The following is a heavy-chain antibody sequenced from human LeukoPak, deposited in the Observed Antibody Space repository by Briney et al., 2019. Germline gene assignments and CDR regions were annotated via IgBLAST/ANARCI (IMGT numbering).Heavy chain of an antibody. CDR3: ARGHGVVAASDDAFDI. J-gene: IGHJ3*02. CDR1: GFTFSSYS. D-gene: IGHD2-2*01. Sequence: GGSLRLSCAASGFTFSSYSMNWVRQAPGKGLEWVSSIKGRFTISRDNAKKSLYLQMNSLRAEDTAVYYCARGHGVVAASDDAFDIWGQGTMVTVSS. CDR2: I. V-gene: IGHV3-21*01.